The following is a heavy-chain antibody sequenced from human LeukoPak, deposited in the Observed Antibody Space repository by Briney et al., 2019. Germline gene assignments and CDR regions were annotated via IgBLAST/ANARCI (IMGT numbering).Heavy chain of an antibody. V-gene: IGHV3-21*01. CDR1: GFTFSSYW. D-gene: IGHD3-22*01. J-gene: IGHJ4*02. Sequence: GGSLRLSCAASGFTFSSYWMSWVRQAPGKGLEWVSSISSSSSYIYYADSVKGRFTISRDNAKNPLYLQMNSLRAEDTAVYYCARRRHAYYYDSSGHFDYWGQGTLVTVSS. CDR3: ARRRHAYYYDSSGHFDY. CDR2: ISSSSSYI.